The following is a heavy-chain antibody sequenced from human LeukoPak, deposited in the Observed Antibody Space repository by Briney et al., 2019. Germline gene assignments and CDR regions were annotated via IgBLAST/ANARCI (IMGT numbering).Heavy chain of an antibody. V-gene: IGHV3-23*01. CDR2: ISGSGGST. CDR1: GFTFSSYA. D-gene: IGHD6-19*01. CDR3: AKDDHYSRGWYFGY. J-gene: IGHJ4*02. Sequence: GGSLRLSCAASGFTFSSYAMSWVRQAPGKGLEWVSGISGSGGSTYYADSVKGRFTISRDNSKNTLYLQMDSLGAEDTAIYYCAKDDHYSRGWYFGYWGQGTLVTVSS.